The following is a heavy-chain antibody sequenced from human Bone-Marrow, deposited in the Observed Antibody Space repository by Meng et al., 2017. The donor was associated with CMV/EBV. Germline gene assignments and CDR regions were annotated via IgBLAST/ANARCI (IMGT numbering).Heavy chain of an antibody. CDR1: GDSINRSGYF. V-gene: IGHV4-31*03. D-gene: IGHD2-21*01. CDR3: ARGRKVHIVGVIAKYNWFAP. CDR2: IYNNGDT. J-gene: IGHJ5*02. Sequence: SETLSLPCTVSGDSINRSGYFWSWIRQHPGKGLEWIGYIYNNGDTYDNPSLKSRVTISVDTSKNQFSLKLSSVTAADTAVYYCARGRKVHIVGVIAKYNWFAPWGQGTRVTVSS.